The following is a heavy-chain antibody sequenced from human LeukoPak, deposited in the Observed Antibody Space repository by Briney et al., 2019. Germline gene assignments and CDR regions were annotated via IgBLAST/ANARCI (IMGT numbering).Heavy chain of an antibody. V-gene: IGHV3-23*01. CDR3: AKENPVGGTNYFDY. CDR1: GFTFSSYA. CDR2: ISGSGGST. J-gene: IGHJ4*02. D-gene: IGHD1-26*01. Sequence: TGGSLRLSCAASGFTFSSYAMSWVRQAPGKGLEWVSAISGSGGSTYYADSVKGRFTISRDNSKNTLYLQMNTLRVEDRAVYYCAKENPVGGTNYFDYWGQGTLVTVAS.